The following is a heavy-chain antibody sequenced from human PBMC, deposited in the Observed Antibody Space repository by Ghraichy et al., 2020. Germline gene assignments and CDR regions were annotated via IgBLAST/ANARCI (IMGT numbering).Heavy chain of an antibody. CDR1: GFTFSSYG. CDR3: AKDLLRIQLCFDY. Sequence: GGSLRLSCAASGFTFSSYGMHWVRQAPGKGLEWVAFIRYDGSKYYADSVKGRFTISRDNSKNTLYLQMNSLRAEDTAVYYCAKDLLRIQLCFDYWGQGTLVTVSS. V-gene: IGHV3-30*02. CDR2: IRYDGSK. J-gene: IGHJ4*02. D-gene: IGHD5-18*01.